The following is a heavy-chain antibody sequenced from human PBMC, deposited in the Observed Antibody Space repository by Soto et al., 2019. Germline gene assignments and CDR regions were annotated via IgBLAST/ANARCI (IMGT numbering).Heavy chain of an antibody. CDR2: IYYSGDT. Sequence: TLSLTCTVSGGSISSYYWSWIRQPPGKGLEWIGYIYYSGDTNYNPSLKSRVTISVDTSKNQFSLSLSSLTAADTAVYYCARDTRYGVLDYWGQGTLVTVSS. CDR1: GGSISSYY. J-gene: IGHJ4*02. D-gene: IGHD4-17*01. CDR3: ARDTRYGVLDY. V-gene: IGHV4-59*01.